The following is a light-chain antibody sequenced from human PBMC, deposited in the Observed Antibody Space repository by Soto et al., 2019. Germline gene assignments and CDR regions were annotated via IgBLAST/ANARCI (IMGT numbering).Light chain of an antibody. J-gene: IGKJ3*01. CDR3: QQRSNWPLVT. CDR2: DTS. Sequence: EIVLTQSPATLSLSPGERATLSCRASQSVRSYLAWYQQKPGQPPRLLIYDTSNRATGIPARFSGSGYGTDFTLTISSLDPEGFAVYYCQQRSNWPLVTFGPGTRVDIK. CDR1: QSVRSY. V-gene: IGKV3-11*01.